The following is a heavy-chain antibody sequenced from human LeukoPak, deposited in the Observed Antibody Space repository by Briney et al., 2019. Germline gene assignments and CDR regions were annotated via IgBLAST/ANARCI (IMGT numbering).Heavy chain of an antibody. J-gene: IGHJ4*02. CDR3: ARDGGPDYGYPFDY. CDR2: IIPIFGTA. Sequence: ASVKVSCKASGYTFTGYYMHWVRQAPGQGLEWMGRIIPIFGTANYAQKFQGRVTITTDESTSTAYMELSSLRSEDTAVYYCARDGGPDYGYPFDYWGQGTLVTVSS. V-gene: IGHV1-69*05. CDR1: GYTFTGYY. D-gene: IGHD4/OR15-4a*01.